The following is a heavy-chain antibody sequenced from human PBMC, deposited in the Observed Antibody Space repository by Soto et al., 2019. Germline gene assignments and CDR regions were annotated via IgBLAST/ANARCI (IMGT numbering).Heavy chain of an antibody. D-gene: IGHD3-10*01. Sequence: GESLKISCKGSGYSFTSYWISWVRQMPGKGLEWMGRIDPSDSYTNYSPSFQGHVTISADKSISTAYLQWSSLKASDTAMYYCAIMAYGSGLYKWFDPWGQGTLVTVSS. CDR3: AIMAYGSGLYKWFDP. V-gene: IGHV5-10-1*01. CDR2: IDPSDSYT. J-gene: IGHJ5*02. CDR1: GYSFTSYW.